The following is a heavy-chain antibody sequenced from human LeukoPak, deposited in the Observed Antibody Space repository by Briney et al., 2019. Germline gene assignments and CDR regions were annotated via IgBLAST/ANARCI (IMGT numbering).Heavy chain of an antibody. Sequence: SETLSLTCTVSGGSISIYYWNWIRQPAGKGLEWIGRIYTNENIFFNPSLKSRVTMSVDTSKNQFSLQLTSVTAADAAVYYCARSSDSSGYYGGGIIDYWGQGTLVTVSS. J-gene: IGHJ4*02. CDR1: GGSISIYY. CDR2: IYTNENI. V-gene: IGHV4-4*07. CDR3: ARSSDSSGYYGGGIIDY. D-gene: IGHD6-19*01.